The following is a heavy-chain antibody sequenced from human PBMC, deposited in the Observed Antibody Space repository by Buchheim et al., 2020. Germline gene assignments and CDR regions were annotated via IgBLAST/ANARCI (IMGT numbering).Heavy chain of an antibody. V-gene: IGHV3-48*01. J-gene: IGHJ4*02. CDR2: ISSSSSTI. CDR3: AAYYYDSSGTQEFDY. CDR1: GFTFSSYS. Sequence: EVQLVESGGGLVQPGGSLRLSCAASGFTFSSYSMNWVRQAPGKGLEWVSYISSSSSTIYYADSVKGRFTISRDNAKNSLYLHMNSLRAEDTAVYYCAAYYYDSSGTQEFDYWGQGTL. D-gene: IGHD3-22*01.